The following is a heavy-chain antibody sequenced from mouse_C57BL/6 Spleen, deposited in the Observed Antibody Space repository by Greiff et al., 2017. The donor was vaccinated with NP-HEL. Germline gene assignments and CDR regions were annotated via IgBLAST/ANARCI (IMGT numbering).Heavy chain of an antibody. CDR3: ARRGSSGRGFAY. CDR2: IYPSDSET. V-gene: IGHV1-61*01. D-gene: IGHD1-1*01. Sequence: VQLQESGAELVRPGSSVKLSCKASGYTFTSYWMDWVKQRPGQGLEWIGNIYPSDSETHYNQKFKDKATLTVDKSSSTAYMQLSSLTSEDSAVYYCARRGSSGRGFAYWGQGTLVTVSA. J-gene: IGHJ3*01. CDR1: GYTFTSYW.